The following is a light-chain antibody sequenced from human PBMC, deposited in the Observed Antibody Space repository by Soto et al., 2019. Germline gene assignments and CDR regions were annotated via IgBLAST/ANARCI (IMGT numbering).Light chain of an antibody. CDR1: QSISSY. CDR2: AAS. CDR3: QQSYSTVWT. V-gene: IGKV1-39*01. J-gene: IGKJ1*01. Sequence: DIQMTQSPSSLSASVGDRVTITCRASQSISSYLNWYQQKPGKAPKLLIYAASSLQSGVPSRFSGSGSGTDFTLTISSMQPEDFATYYCQQSYSTVWTFGQRTKVDIK.